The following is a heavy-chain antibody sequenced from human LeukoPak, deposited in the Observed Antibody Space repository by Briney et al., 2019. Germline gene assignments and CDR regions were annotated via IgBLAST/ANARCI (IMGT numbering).Heavy chain of an antibody. J-gene: IGHJ4*02. Sequence: GGSLRLSCAASGFTYSSYAMSWVRQAPGKGLEWVSAISGSGGSTSYADSVKGRFTISRDNSKNTLYLQMNSLRAEATAVYYCAKGGSSSALRSFDYWGQGTLVTVSS. D-gene: IGHD6-6*01. CDR1: GFTYSSYA. CDR3: AKGGSSSALRSFDY. CDR2: ISGSGGST. V-gene: IGHV3-23*01.